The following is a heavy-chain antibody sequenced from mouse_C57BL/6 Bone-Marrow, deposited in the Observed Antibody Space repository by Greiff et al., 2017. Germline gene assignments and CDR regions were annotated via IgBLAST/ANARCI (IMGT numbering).Heavy chain of an antibody. Sequence: QVQLQQSGAELVRPGASVKLSCKASGYTFTDYYINWVKQRPGQGLEWIARIYPGSGNTYYNEKFKGKATLTAEKSSSTAYMQLSSLTSEDSAVYFCARDRDSTHYFDYWGQGTTLTVSS. CDR2: IYPGSGNT. D-gene: IGHD2-5*01. CDR3: ARDRDSTHYFDY. J-gene: IGHJ2*01. V-gene: IGHV1-76*01. CDR1: GYTFTDYY.